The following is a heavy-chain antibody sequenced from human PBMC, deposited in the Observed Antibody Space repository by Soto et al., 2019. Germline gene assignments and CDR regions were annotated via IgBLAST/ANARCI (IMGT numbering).Heavy chain of an antibody. Sequence: PSETLSLTCTVSGGSIGNSYWSWIRQSPGKGLEWIGYIYYSGSSNYNPSLKSRVSISVDTSKNQFSLKLSSVTAADTAVYYCARDQGELASNDYWGQGTLVTVSS. CDR1: GGSIGNSY. CDR3: ARDQGELASNDY. V-gene: IGHV4-59*12. CDR2: IYYSGSS. D-gene: IGHD3-10*01. J-gene: IGHJ4*02.